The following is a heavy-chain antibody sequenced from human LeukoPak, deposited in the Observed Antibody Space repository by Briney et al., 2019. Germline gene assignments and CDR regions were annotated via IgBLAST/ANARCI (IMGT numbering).Heavy chain of an antibody. J-gene: IGHJ5*02. Sequence: SETLSLTCTVSGRSISTTNFYWGWTRQPPGKGLEWIGSISYSGATYYNPSLKSRLTVSAGTSKKEVSLRLNSVTAADTAVYYCASLPRYDFWAWGQGNLVIVSS. CDR1: GRSISTTNFY. CDR2: ISYSGAT. V-gene: IGHV4-39*01. CDR3: ASLPRYDFWA. D-gene: IGHD3-3*01.